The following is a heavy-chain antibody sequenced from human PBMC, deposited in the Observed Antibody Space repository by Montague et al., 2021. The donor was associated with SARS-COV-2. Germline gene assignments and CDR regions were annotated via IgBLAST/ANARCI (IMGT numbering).Heavy chain of an antibody. Sequence: SETLSLTCSVSGNSLSNSSYFWGWVRQPPRQGLEWIGSFYSGGNSLYNPSLESRVTISVDTSKNQFSLQLSSVTASDTAVYYCARHSGGSDQVELDYWGQGILVTVSS. CDR2: FYSGGNS. V-gene: IGHV4-39*01. D-gene: IGHD6-25*01. J-gene: IGHJ4*02. CDR3: ARHSGGSDQVELDY. CDR1: GNSLSNSSYF.